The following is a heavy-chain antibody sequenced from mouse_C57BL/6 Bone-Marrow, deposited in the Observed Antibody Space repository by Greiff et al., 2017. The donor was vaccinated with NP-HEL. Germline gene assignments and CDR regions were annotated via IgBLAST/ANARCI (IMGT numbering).Heavy chain of an antibody. CDR3: ARHKSPYYYGSSAIYFDY. CDR2: IDPSDSYT. Sequence: VQLQQPGAELVMPGASVKLSCKASGYTFTSYWMHWVKQRPGQGLEWIGEIDPSDSYTNYNQKFKGKSTLTVDKSSSTAYMQLSSLTSEDSAVYYCARHKSPYYYGSSAIYFDYWGQGTTLTVSS. CDR1: GYTFTSYW. V-gene: IGHV1-69*01. D-gene: IGHD1-1*01. J-gene: IGHJ2*01.